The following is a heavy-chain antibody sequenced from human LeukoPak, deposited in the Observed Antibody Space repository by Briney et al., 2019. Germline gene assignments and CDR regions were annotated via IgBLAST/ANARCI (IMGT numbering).Heavy chain of an antibody. V-gene: IGHV1-18*01. CDR2: ISAYNGNT. J-gene: IGHJ4*02. CDR1: GYTFTSYG. Sequence: ASVKGSCKASGYTFTSYGISWVQQAPGQGLEGMGWISAYNGNTNYAQKLQGRVTMTTDTSTSTAYMELRSLRSDDTAVYYCARDQAARSFDCWGQGTLVTVSS. CDR3: ARDQAARSFDC. D-gene: IGHD6-6*01.